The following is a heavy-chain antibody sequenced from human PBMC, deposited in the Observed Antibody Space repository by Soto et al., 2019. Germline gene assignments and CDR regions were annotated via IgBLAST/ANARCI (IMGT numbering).Heavy chain of an antibody. D-gene: IGHD1-26*01. CDR1: GGSISSGGYY. CDR3: ACYTEVPSSIVGATVSAR. Sequence: PSETLSLTCTVSGGSISSGGYYWSWIRQHPGKGLEWIGYIYYSGSTYYNPSLKSRVTISVDTSKNQFSLKLSSVTSADTAVYYCACYTEVPSSIVGATVSARWGQGTLVTVSS. V-gene: IGHV4-31*03. J-gene: IGHJ4*02. CDR2: IYYSGST.